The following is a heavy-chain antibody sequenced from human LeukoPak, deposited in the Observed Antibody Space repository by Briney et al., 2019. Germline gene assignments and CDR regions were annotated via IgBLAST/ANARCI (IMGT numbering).Heavy chain of an antibody. CDR1: GYTFTSYG. D-gene: IGHD3-3*01. V-gene: IGHV1-18*01. CDR2: ISAYNGNT. J-gene: IGHJ4*02. CDR3: ARPHYDFWSGYPDY. Sequence: GASVKVSRKASGYTFTSYGISWVRQAPGQGLEWMGWISAYNGNTNYAQKLQGRVTMTTDTSTSTAYMELRSLRSDDTAVYYCARPHYDFWSGYPDYWGQGTLVTVSS.